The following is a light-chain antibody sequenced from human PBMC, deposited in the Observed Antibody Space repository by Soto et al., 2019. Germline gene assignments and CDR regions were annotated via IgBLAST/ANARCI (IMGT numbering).Light chain of an antibody. V-gene: IGKV3-11*01. CDR2: DAS. CDR1: QSVSSY. Sequence: EIVLTQSPATLSLSPGERATLSCRASQSVSSYFAWYQQKPGQAPRLLIYDASNRATGIPARFSGSGSETAFTLTISSLDPEDFAVYYCQQRSNWITFGQGTRLEIK. J-gene: IGKJ5*01. CDR3: QQRSNWIT.